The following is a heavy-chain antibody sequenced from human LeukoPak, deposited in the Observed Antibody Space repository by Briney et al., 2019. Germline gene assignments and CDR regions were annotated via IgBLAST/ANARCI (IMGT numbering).Heavy chain of an antibody. CDR2: MNPNSGNT. D-gene: IGHD6-13*01. J-gene: IGHJ6*03. Sequence: ASVKVSCKASGYTFTSYDINWVRQATGQGLEWMGWMNPNSGNTGYAQKFQGRVTMTRNTSISTAYMELSSLRSEDTAVYYCARGGYSSSWRYYYYMDVWRKGTTVTVSS. CDR3: ARGGYSSSWRYYYYMDV. CDR1: GYTFTSYD. V-gene: IGHV1-8*01.